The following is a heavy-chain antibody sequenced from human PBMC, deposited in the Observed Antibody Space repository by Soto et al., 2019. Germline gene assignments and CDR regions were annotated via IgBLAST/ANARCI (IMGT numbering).Heavy chain of an antibody. J-gene: IGHJ6*04. D-gene: IGHD6-13*01. Sequence: QVQLVESGGGVVQPGRSLRLSCAASGFTFSSYGMHWVRQAPGKGLEWVAVIWYDGSNKYYADYLKGRFNISRDNSKNTLYMQMNSLRAEDTAVYYCASIAAAGTYKMLESEDYGMDVWGKGTTVTVSS. V-gene: IGHV3-33*01. CDR1: GFTFSSYG. CDR3: ASIAAAGTYKMLESEDYGMDV. CDR2: IWYDGSNK.